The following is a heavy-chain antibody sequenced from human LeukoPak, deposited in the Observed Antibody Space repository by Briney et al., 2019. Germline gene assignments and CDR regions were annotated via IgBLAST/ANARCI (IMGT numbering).Heavy chain of an antibody. CDR2: MNPNTGRT. V-gene: IGHV1-8*01. J-gene: IGHJ4*02. CDR3: ARLSQTPDYYSSGGYFYLGY. CDR1: RYTFTSYD. Sequence: ASAKVSCKASRYTFTSYDINWVREAAGQGLEWMGWMNPNTGRTGFAQKFQGRLTMTRDTSINTAYMELISLRSDDTAVYYCARLSQTPDYYSSGGYFYLGYWGQGTPVTVSS. D-gene: IGHD3-22*01.